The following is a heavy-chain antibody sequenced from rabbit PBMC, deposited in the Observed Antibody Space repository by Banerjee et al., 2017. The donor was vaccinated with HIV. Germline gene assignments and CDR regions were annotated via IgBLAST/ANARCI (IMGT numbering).Heavy chain of an antibody. CDR3: VRGHASSSGYYIYEFNL. Sequence: QEQLVESGGGLVQPGGSLKLSCKASGFDFSSYGVSWVRQAPGKGLEWIGYIDPVFGSTYYASWVNGRFTISSHNAQNTLYLQLNSLTAADTATYFCVRGHASSSGYYIYEFNLWGPGTLVTVS. CDR2: IDPVFGST. J-gene: IGHJ4*01. CDR1: GFDFSSYG. V-gene: IGHV1S47*01. D-gene: IGHD1-1*01.